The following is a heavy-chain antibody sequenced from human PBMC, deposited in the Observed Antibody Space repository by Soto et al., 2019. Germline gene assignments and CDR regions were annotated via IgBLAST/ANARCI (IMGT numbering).Heavy chain of an antibody. Sequence: QVQLQESGPGLVKPSGTLSLTCAVSGGSISSSNWWSWVRQPPGKGLEWIGEIYHSGSTNYNPSRQRRVTISVGKSKNQFSLKLRSVTAAGTAVYYRASRPATPFDYWRQGTLVTGSS. CDR2: IYHSGST. CDR1: GGSISSSNW. V-gene: IGHV4-4*02. J-gene: IGHJ4*02. CDR3: ASRPATPFDY.